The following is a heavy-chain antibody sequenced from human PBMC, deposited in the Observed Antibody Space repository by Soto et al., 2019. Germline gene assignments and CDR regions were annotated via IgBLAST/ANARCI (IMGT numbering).Heavy chain of an antibody. CDR1: GGSISSSSYY. CDR2: IYYSGST. V-gene: IGHV4-39*01. CDR3: ARGVVNIVATITDFDY. J-gene: IGHJ4*02. Sequence: SETLSLTCTVSGGSISSSSYYWGWIRQPPGKGLEWIGSIYYSGSTYYNPSLKSRVTISVDTSKNQFSLKLSSVTAADTAVYYCARGVVNIVATITDFDYWGQGTLVTVSS. D-gene: IGHD5-12*01.